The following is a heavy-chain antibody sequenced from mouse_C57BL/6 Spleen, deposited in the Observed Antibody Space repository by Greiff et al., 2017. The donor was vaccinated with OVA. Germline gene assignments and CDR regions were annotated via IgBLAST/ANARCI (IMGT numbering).Heavy chain of an antibody. V-gene: IGHV7-1*01. CDR3: ARDADYGGAMDY. CDR1: GFTFSDFY. CDR2: SRNKANDYTT. J-gene: IGHJ4*01. D-gene: IGHD1-1*02. Sequence: EVQVVESGGGLVQSGRSLRLSCATSGFTFSDFYMEWVRQAPGKGLEWIAASRNKANDYTTEYSASVKGRFIVSRDTSQSILYLQMNALRAEDTAIYYCARDADYGGAMDYWGQGTSVTVSS.